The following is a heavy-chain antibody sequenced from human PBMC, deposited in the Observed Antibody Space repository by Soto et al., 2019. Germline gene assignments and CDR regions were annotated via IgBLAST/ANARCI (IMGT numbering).Heavy chain of an antibody. D-gene: IGHD2-2*01. CDR1: GFTFASYS. CDR2: ISGRAGNT. V-gene: IGHV3-23*01. Sequence: SLRLSCEASGFTFASYSMTWVRQAPGKGLEWVSVISGRAGNTYYADSVKGRFAISRDDSKNTLYLHMSSLRAEDTALYYCAKDRYCSSTSCSSLDSWGQGTLVTVSS. CDR3: AKDRYCSSTSCSSLDS. J-gene: IGHJ4*02.